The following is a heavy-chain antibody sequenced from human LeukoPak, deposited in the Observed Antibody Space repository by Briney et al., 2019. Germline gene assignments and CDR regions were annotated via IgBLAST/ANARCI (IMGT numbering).Heavy chain of an antibody. CDR3: ARGGRSSSYVAIYYYYGMDV. CDR1: GGSISSSSYY. D-gene: IGHD6-6*01. V-gene: IGHV4-39*01. Sequence: PSETLSLTCTVSGGSISSSSYYWGWIRQPPGTGLEWIGSIYYSGSTYYNPSLKSRVTISVDTSKNQFSLKLSSVTAADTAVYYCARGGRSSSYVAIYYYYGMDVWGQGTTVTVSS. J-gene: IGHJ6*02. CDR2: IYYSGST.